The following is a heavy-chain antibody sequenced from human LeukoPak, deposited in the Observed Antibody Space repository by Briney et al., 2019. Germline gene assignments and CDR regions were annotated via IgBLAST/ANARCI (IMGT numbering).Heavy chain of an antibody. Sequence: ASVKVSCKASGYTLTGYYMHWVRQAPGQGLEWMGVINLSAGTTNYAQKLQGRVTMTTDTSTSTAYMELRSLRSDDTAVYYCARDSHVLRYFDWLSPLHMGYYFDYWGQGTLVTVSS. CDR1: GYTLTGYY. CDR3: ARDSHVLRYFDWLSPLHMGYYFDY. CDR2: INLSAGTT. J-gene: IGHJ4*02. D-gene: IGHD3-9*01. V-gene: IGHV1-46*01.